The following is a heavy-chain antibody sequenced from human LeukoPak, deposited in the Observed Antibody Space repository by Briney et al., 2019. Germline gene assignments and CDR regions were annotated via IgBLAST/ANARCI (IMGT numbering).Heavy chain of an antibody. CDR3: ARDRGGWYCDY. CDR1: GFTFSSYA. J-gene: IGHJ4*02. Sequence: GSLRLSCAASGFTFSSYAMHWVRQAPGKGLEWVAVISYDGSNKYYADSVKGRFTISRDNSKNTLYLQMNSLRAEDTAVYYCARDRGGWYCDYWGQGTLVTVSS. V-gene: IGHV3-30*04. CDR2: ISYDGSNK. D-gene: IGHD6-19*01.